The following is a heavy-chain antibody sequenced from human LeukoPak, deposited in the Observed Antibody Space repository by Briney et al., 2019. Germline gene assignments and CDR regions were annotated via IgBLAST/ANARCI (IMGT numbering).Heavy chain of an antibody. V-gene: IGHV1-18*01. CDR2: ISAYSGNT. CDR1: GYAFTSYG. J-gene: IGHJ4*02. D-gene: IGHD3-16*01. Sequence: ASVRVSYKASGYAFTSYGISWVRQAPGQGREGMGLISAYSGNTNFAQKLQGRVTMTTDTSTSTAYMELRSLRSDDTAVYFCARGADTGSYGSLVYFDYWGQGTLVTVSS. CDR3: ARGADTGSYGSLVYFDY.